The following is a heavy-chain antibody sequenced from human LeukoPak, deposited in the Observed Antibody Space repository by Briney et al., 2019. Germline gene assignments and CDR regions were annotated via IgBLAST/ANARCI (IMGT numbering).Heavy chain of an antibody. CDR3: ASNPWAHYYDSSDGNWFDP. CDR2: IIPIFGTA. D-gene: IGHD3-22*01. V-gene: IGHV1-69*05. CDR1: GGTFSSYA. J-gene: IGHJ5*02. Sequence: ASVKVPCKASGGTFSSYAISWVRQAPGQGLEWMGGIIPIFGTANYAQKFQGRVTITTDESTSTAHMELSSLRSEDTAVYYCASNPWAHYYDSSDGNWFDPWGQGTLVTVSS.